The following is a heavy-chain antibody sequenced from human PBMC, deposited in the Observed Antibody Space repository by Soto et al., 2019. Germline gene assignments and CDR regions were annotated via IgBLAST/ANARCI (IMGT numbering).Heavy chain of an antibody. CDR2: ISNSGDT. V-gene: IGHV3-21*01. Sequence: GGSLRLSCAVSGFAFSSYSINWVRQAPGKGLEWISSISNSGDTYYTDSLKGRLAISRDNAKNSVYLQMTSLRVEDTAVYYCARGAGYTNSNFDFWGQGTLVTVSS. D-gene: IGHD5-12*01. J-gene: IGHJ4*02. CDR1: GFAFSSYS. CDR3: ARGAGYTNSNFDF.